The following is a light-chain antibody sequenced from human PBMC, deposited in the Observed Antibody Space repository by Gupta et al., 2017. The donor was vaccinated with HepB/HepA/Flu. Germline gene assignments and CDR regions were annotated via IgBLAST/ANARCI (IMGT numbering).Light chain of an antibody. CDR1: QSGLDSSNNKNY. J-gene: IGKJ1*01. V-gene: IGKV4-1*01. Sequence: DIVMTQSPDSLAVSLGERATINCKSSQSGLDSSNNKNYLAWYQQKPGQPPKLLIYWASTRESGVPDRFSGSGSGTDFTLTISSLHAEDVAVYYCQQDDSTPWTFGQGTKVEIK. CDR3: QQDDSTPWT. CDR2: WAS.